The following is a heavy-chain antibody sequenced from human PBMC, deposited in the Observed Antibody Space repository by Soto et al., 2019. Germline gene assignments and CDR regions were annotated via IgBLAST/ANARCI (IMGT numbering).Heavy chain of an antibody. J-gene: IGHJ4*02. Sequence: GASMKVSCKASGGTFSSYTISWGRQAPGQGLEWMGRIIPILGIANYAQKFQGRVTITADKSTSTAYMELSSLRSEDTAVYYCARGTSYQRIGDFDYWGQGTLVTVSS. CDR2: IIPILGIA. V-gene: IGHV1-69*02. D-gene: IGHD3-10*01. CDR3: ARGTSYQRIGDFDY. CDR1: GGTFSSYT.